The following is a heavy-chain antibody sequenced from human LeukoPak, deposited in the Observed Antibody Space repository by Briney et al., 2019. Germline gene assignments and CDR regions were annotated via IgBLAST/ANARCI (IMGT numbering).Heavy chain of an antibody. CDR3: ATDDYSGLLDY. V-gene: IGHV1-69-2*01. CDR1: GYTFTDYY. J-gene: IGHJ4*02. CDR2: VDPEDGET. Sequence: GASVKVPCEVSGYTFTDYYMHWVQQAPGKGLEWMGLVDPEDGETIYAEKFQGRVTITADTSTDTAYMELSSLRSEDTAVYYCATDDYSGLLDYWGQGTLVTVSS. D-gene: IGHD4-11*01.